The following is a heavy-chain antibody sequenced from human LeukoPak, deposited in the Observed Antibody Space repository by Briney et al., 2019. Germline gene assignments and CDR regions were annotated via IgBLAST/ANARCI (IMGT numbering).Heavy chain of an antibody. CDR2: IYYSGST. J-gene: IGHJ4*02. Sequence: SETLSLTCTVSGGSISSSSYYWGWIRQPPGKGLEWIGSIYYSGSTYYNPSLKSRVTISVDTSKNQFSLKLSSVTAADTAVYYCARRRTYYDILTGPGGVDYWGQGTLVTVSS. CDR3: ARRRTYYDILTGPGGVDY. CDR1: GGSISSSSYY. V-gene: IGHV4-39*01. D-gene: IGHD3-9*01.